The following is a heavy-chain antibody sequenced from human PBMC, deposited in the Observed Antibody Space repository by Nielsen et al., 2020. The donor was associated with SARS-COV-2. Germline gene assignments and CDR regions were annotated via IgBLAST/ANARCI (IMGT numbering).Heavy chain of an antibody. Sequence: ASVKVSCKASGYTFTSYGISWVRQAPGQGLEWMGWISVYNGNTNYAQKFQGRVTMTRDTSMSTVYMELSSLRSEDTAVYYCARWDYATASIDYWGQGTLVTVSS. D-gene: IGHD2-15*01. CDR2: ISVYNGNT. J-gene: IGHJ4*02. CDR1: GYTFTSYG. CDR3: ARWDYATASIDY. V-gene: IGHV1-18*01.